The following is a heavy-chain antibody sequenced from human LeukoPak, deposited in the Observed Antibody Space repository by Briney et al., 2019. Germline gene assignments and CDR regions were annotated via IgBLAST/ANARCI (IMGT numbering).Heavy chain of an antibody. CDR3: AKGDLGSWPYYYYYGMDV. Sequence: GGSLRLSCAASGFTFSFYGMHWVRQAPGKGLEWVAVIWYDGINKYYADSVKGRFTTSRDNSKNTLYLQMNSLRAEDTAVYYCAKGDLGSWPYYYYYGMDVWGQGTTVTVSS. CDR1: GFTFSFYG. J-gene: IGHJ6*02. D-gene: IGHD6-13*01. V-gene: IGHV3-30*02. CDR2: IWYDGINK.